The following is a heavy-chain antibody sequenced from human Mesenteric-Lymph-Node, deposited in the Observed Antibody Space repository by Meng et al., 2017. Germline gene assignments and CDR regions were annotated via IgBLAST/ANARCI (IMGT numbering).Heavy chain of an antibody. J-gene: IGHJ4*02. D-gene: IGHD3-22*01. CDR1: GFTFSSYG. V-gene: IGHV3-30*03. Sequence: GESLKISCAASGFTFSSYGVNWVRQAPGKGLEWLAVISYDGTNKYYADSVKGRFTISRDNSENTLFLQMNSLRAEDTSVYYCARDDRLDSSGYFVDWGQGTLVTVSS. CDR2: ISYDGTNK. CDR3: ARDDRLDSSGYFVD.